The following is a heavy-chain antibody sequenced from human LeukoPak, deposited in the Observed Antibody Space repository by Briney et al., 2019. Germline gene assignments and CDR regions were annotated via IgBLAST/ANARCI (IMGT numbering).Heavy chain of an antibody. CDR2: IYTSGST. D-gene: IGHD1-1*01. J-gene: IGHJ3*02. Sequence: SETLSLTCTVSGGSISSYYWTWIRQPAGKVLEWIGRIYTSGSTNYNPPLKSRVTMSVDTSKNQFSLKLSSVTAADTAVYYCARVWSRVFAFDIWGQGTLVTVSS. CDR1: GGSISSYY. CDR3: ARVWSRVFAFDI. V-gene: IGHV4-4*07.